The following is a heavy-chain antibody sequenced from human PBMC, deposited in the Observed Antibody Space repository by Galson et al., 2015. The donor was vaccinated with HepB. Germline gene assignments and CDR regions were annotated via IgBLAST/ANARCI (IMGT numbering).Heavy chain of an antibody. D-gene: IGHD6-19*01. J-gene: IGHJ5*02. Sequence: SVKVSCKASGYTFTSYAMHWVRQAPGQRLEWMGWINAGNGNTKYSQKFQGRVTITRDTSASTAYMELSSLRSEDTAVYYCARAMSSGYPGGRNWFDPWGQGTLVTVSS. CDR2: INAGNGNT. CDR3: ARAMSSGYPGGRNWFDP. V-gene: IGHV1-3*01. CDR1: GYTFTSYA.